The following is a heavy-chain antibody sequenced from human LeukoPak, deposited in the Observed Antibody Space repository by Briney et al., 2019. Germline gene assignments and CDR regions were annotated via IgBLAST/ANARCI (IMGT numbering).Heavy chain of an antibody. CDR3: AVITVTTLGNWFDP. Sequence: SETLSLTCAVYGGSFSGYYWSWIRQPPGKGLERIGEINHSGSTNYNPPPPSRVTISVDTSKNQFSLKLSSVTAADTAVYYCAVITVTTLGNWFDPWGQGTLVTVSS. CDR2: INHSGST. J-gene: IGHJ5*02. CDR1: GGSFSGYY. V-gene: IGHV4-34*01. D-gene: IGHD4-17*01.